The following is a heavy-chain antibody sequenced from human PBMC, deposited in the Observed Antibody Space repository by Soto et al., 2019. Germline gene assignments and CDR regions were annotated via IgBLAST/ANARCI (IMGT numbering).Heavy chain of an antibody. Sequence: SETLSLTCTVSGGSISSYYWSWIRQPPGQGLEWIGYLYYSGSTTNYNPSLNSRVTISLDTSKNQFSLKLRSVTAADTAVYYCARLDRDGFNRRLLDLLGQGTLVTVST. CDR3: ARLDRDGFNRRLLDL. D-gene: IGHD2-21*01. CDR1: GGSISSYY. CDR2: LYYSGSTT. J-gene: IGHJ5*02. V-gene: IGHV4-59*08.